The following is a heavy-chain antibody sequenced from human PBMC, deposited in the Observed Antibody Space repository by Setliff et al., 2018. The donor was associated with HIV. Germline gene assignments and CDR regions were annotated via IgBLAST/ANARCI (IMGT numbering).Heavy chain of an antibody. CDR1: GGTFSGYA. D-gene: IGHD3-3*01. CDR3: ARDSLPPPQQYYDFWSGLDD. CDR2: IIPMFGTS. Sequence: SVKVSCKASGGTFSGYAISWVRQAPGQGLEWMGRIIPMFGTSNHAQKFQGRLTITADKSTNTAYMELRSLRSEDTAVYYCARDSLPPPQQYYDFWSGLDDWGQGTLVTVSS. V-gene: IGHV1-69*06. J-gene: IGHJ4*02.